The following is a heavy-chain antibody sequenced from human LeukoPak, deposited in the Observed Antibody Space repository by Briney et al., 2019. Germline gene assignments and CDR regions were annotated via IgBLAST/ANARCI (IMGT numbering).Heavy chain of an antibody. CDR1: GGSISSGDFY. CDR2: IYYSGTT. V-gene: IGHV4-31*03. Sequence: NPSETLSLTCTVSGGSISSGDFYWSWIRQHPGKGLEWIGYIYYSGTTYYSPSLKSRVSISLDTTKNQFSLKLSSVTAADTAVYYCARELMGLTMIVVVNPIDYWGQGTLVTVSS. D-gene: IGHD3-22*01. J-gene: IGHJ4*02. CDR3: ARELMGLTMIVVVNPIDY.